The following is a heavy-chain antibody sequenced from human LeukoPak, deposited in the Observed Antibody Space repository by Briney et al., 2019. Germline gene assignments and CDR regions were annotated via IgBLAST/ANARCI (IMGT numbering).Heavy chain of an antibody. J-gene: IGHJ4*02. CDR1: GFTFSSYE. Sequence: GGSLRLSCAASGFTFSSYEMNWVCQAQGKGLEWVSYISSSGSNIYYADSVKGRFTISRDNAKNSLYLQMNSLRAEDTAVYYCARDRGGFDYWGQGTLFTVSS. D-gene: IGHD3-16*01. CDR3: ARDRGGFDY. CDR2: ISSSGSNI. V-gene: IGHV3-48*03.